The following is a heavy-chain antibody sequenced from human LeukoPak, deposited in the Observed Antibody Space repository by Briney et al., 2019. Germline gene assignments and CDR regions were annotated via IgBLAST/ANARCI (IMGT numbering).Heavy chain of an antibody. CDR1: GFTFSSYD. D-gene: IGHD3-3*01. V-gene: IGHV3-30*02. Sequence: GGSLRLSCAASGFTFSSYDMHWVRQAPGKGLEWVAFIRYDGSNKYYADSVKGRFTISRDNSKNTLYLQMNSLRAEDTAVYYCAKDLTGSYDFRSAPDYWGQGTLVTVSS. CDR2: IRYDGSNK. J-gene: IGHJ4*02. CDR3: AKDLTGSYDFRSAPDY.